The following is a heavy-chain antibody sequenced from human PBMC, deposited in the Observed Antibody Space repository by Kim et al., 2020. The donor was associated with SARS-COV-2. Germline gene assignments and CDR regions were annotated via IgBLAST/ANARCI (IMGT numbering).Heavy chain of an antibody. Sequence: VKGRFTISRDNSKNTLYLQMNSLRAEDTAVYYCAKRLGYSYGLGNDAFDIWGQGTMVTVSS. CDR3: AKRLGYSYGLGNDAFDI. J-gene: IGHJ3*02. V-gene: IGHV3-23*01. D-gene: IGHD5-18*01.